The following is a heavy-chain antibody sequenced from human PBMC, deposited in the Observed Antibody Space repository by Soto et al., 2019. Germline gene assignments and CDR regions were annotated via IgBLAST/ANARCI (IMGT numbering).Heavy chain of an antibody. CDR2: ISGTGGGT. CDR3: AMRAFYGSGIPNFYGMDV. CDR1: GFTFSNYA. D-gene: IGHD3-10*01. Sequence: EVHLLESGGGLVQPGGSLRLSCAASGFTFSNYAMTWVRQAPGKGLEWVSVISGTGGGTNNADSAKGRFTTSRDNSKNTLYLQMNSLRAEDTAVYYCAMRAFYGSGIPNFYGMDVWGQGTAVTVSS. J-gene: IGHJ6*02. V-gene: IGHV3-23*01.